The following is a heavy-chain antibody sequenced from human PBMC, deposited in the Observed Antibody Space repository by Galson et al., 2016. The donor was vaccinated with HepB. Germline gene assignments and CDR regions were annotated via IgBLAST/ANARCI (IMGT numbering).Heavy chain of an antibody. CDR3: ARPLYRGYYYGGYVH. CDR1: GGTISSSSYY. J-gene: IGHJ4*02. CDR2: TYYSGST. Sequence: SETLSLTCSVSGGTISSSSYYWGWIRQPPGKGLEWIGSTYYSGSTYYNPSLKSRVTISLDTSKNQFSLKLNSMTAADAAVNYCARPLYRGYYYGGYVHWGQGTLVTVSS. D-gene: IGHD4-23*01. V-gene: IGHV4-39*01.